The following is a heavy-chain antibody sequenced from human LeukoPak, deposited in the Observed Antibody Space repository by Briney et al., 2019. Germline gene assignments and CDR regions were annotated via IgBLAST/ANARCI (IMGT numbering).Heavy chain of an antibody. J-gene: IGHJ3*02. CDR3: ARVWGYCSGGSCYAFDI. CDR2: ISSSSSYI. D-gene: IGHD2-15*01. Sequence: GGSLRLSCAASGFTFSSYGMHWVRQAPGKGLEWVSSISSSSSYIYYADSVKGRFTISRDNAKNSLYLQMNSLRAEDTAVYYCARVWGYCSGGSCYAFDIWGQGTMVTVSS. V-gene: IGHV3-21*01. CDR1: GFTFSSYG.